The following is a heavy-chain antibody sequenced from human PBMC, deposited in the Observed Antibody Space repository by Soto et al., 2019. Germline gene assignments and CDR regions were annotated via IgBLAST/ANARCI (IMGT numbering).Heavy chain of an antibody. Sequence: EVQLLESGGGLVQPGGSLRLSCTASGFTFSNYAMSWVRQAPDKGLEWVSAISGRGGSTYYADSVKGRFTISRDNSKNLLFLQMNSLRAADTALYYCAKDSTVTTSLYSDCSGLDVWGQGTTVTVSS. CDR3: AKDSTVTTSLYSDCSGLDV. J-gene: IGHJ6*02. CDR1: GFTFSNYA. D-gene: IGHD4-17*01. V-gene: IGHV3-23*01. CDR2: ISGRGGST.